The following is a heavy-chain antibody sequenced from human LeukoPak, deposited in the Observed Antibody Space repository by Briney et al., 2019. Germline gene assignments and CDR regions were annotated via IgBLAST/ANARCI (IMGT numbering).Heavy chain of an antibody. Sequence: SETLSLTCTVSGVSISSSNSYWGWIRQPPGKGLEWIGSIYYSGNTYYNASLKSRVTISVDTSKNQFSLKLSSVTAADTAVYYCARDRRETEFDAFDIWGQGTMVTVSS. V-gene: IGHV4-39*07. CDR3: ARDRRETEFDAFDI. J-gene: IGHJ3*02. D-gene: IGHD1-26*01. CDR2: IYYSGNT. CDR1: GVSISSSNSY.